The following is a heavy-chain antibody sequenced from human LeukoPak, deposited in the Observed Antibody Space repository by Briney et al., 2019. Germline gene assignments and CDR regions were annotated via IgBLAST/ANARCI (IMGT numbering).Heavy chain of an antibody. J-gene: IGHJ4*02. CDR1: GGSISSSSYY. Sequence: SETVSLTCTVSGGSISSSSYYWGWIRQPPGKGLEWIGEINHSGSTNYNPSLKSRVTISVDTSKNQFSLKLSSVTAADTAVYYCARHASPIVVVAAAMLSFDYWGQGTLVTVSS. V-gene: IGHV4-39*01. CDR3: ARHASPIVVVAAAMLSFDY. CDR2: INHSGST. D-gene: IGHD2-2*01.